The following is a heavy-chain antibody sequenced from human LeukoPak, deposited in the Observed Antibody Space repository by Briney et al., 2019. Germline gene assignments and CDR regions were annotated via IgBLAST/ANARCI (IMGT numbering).Heavy chain of an antibody. V-gene: IGHV3-49*03. CDR2: ITSKLYGETT. J-gene: IGHJ5*02. CDR3: TKHHFYTRTYLLFRFDP. CDR1: GFTFGDYA. D-gene: IGHD1-26*01. Sequence: GGSLRLSCTASGFTFGDYAMSWFRQAPGKGLEWVGFITSKLYGETTQYAASVKGRFIISRDDSKSIAYLQMNSLKTEDTAVYYCTKHHFYTRTYLLFRFDPWGQGTLVPVPS.